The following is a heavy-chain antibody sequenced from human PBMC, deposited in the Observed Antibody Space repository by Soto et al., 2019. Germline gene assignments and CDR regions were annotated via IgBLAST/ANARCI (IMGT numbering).Heavy chain of an antibody. CDR2: INTDGTST. CDR3: ARGSTFPAGVYGY. CDR1: GFTFSGYW. D-gene: IGHD4-17*01. J-gene: IGHJ4*02. Sequence: PGGSLRLSCAASGFTFSGYWMHWVRQAPGKGLVWVSRINTDGTSTAYADSVKGRFAISRDNAENTLYLQMSSLRAEDTAVYYCARGSTFPAGVYGYWGLGTLVTVSS. V-gene: IGHV3-74*01.